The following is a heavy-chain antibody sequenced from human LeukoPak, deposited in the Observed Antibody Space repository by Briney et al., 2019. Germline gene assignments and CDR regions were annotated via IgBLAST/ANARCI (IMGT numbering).Heavy chain of an antibody. J-gene: IGHJ4*02. V-gene: IGHV3-21*01. CDR3: VRDVGAVRGEVYFDY. CDR2: ITGSGPYI. CDR1: GFTFSTFA. D-gene: IGHD3-16*01. Sequence: GGSLRLSCAASGFTFSTFAMHWVRQSPGKGLEWVSSITGSGPYILYADSVKRRFTISRDNAKNSLYLQMNSLRAEDTAIYYCVRDVGAVRGEVYFDYWGQGTLVTVSS.